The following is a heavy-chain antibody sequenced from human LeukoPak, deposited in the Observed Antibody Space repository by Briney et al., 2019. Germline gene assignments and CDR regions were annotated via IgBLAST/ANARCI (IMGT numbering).Heavy chain of an antibody. CDR1: GGSISSYY. V-gene: IGHV4-4*07. CDR2: IYTSGST. J-gene: IGHJ4*02. CDR3: ARGAPFGSWHYDYFDY. D-gene: IGHD6-13*01. Sequence: SETLSLTCTVSGGSISSYYWSWIRQPAGKGLEWIGRIYTSGSTNYNPSLKGRVTISVDTSKNQFSLKLSSVTAADTAVYYCARGAPFGSWHYDYFDYWGQGTLVTVSS.